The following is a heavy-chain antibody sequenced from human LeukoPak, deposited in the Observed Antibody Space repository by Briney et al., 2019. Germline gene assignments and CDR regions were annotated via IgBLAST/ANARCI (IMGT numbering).Heavy chain of an antibody. CDR3: ARRRGYFDY. J-gene: IGHJ4*02. CDR1: GGSISSSSYY. CDR2: IYYSGST. Sequence: RTSETLSLTCTVSGGSISSSSYYWGWIRQPPGKGLEWIGSIYYSGSTYYNPSLKSRVTISVDTSKNQFSLKLSSVTAADTAVYYCARRRGYFDYWGQGTLVTVSS. D-gene: IGHD3-16*01. V-gene: IGHV4-39*01.